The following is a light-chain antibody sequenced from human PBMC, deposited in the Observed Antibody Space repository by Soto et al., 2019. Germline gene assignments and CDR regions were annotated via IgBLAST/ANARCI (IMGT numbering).Light chain of an antibody. Sequence: DIVMTQSPATLSVAAGERVTFSCRASQGVSRRLAWYQHKPGQAPRLLIYGASTRASGVPDRFSGSGCATALTTPTSSLEHADFAASYCRQHGRSLQFAVGRGTKVDIK. CDR3: RQHGRSLQFA. J-gene: IGKJ1*01. CDR2: GAS. CDR1: QGVSRR. V-gene: IGKV3D-15*01.